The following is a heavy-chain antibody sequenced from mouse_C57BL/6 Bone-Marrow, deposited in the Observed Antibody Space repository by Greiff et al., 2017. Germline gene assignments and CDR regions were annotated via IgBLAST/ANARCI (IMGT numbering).Heavy chain of an antibody. V-gene: IGHV1-69*01. CDR3: AREGATMIKAWVAY. CDR1: GYTFTSYW. J-gene: IGHJ3*01. D-gene: IGHD2-4*01. CDR2: IDPSDSYT. Sequence: QVHVKQPGAELVMPGASVKLSCKASGYTFTSYWMHWVKQRPGQGLEWIGEIDPSDSYTNYNQKFKGKSTLTVDKSSSTAYMQLSSLTSADSAVYYCAREGATMIKAWVAYWGQGTLVTVSA.